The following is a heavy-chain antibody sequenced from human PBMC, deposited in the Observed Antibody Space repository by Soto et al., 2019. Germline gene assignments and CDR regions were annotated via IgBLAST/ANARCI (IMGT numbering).Heavy chain of an antibody. D-gene: IGHD3-16*01. V-gene: IGHV3-48*01. J-gene: IGHJ4*02. Sequence: EVRLVESGVGLVQPGGSLRLSCAASGFTFSSHSMNWVRQAPGKGLEWVSYISSSSRTKYYADSVKGRFTISRDNAKNSLYLQMNSLRAEDTAVFYCARDDEMGYFDYWGQGTLVTVSS. CDR2: ISSSSRTK. CDR1: GFTFSSHS. CDR3: ARDDEMGYFDY.